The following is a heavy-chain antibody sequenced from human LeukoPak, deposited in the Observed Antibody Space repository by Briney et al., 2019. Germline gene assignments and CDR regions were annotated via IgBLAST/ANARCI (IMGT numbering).Heavy chain of an antibody. J-gene: IGHJ6*02. Sequence: GGSLRLSCAASGFTFSSHAMSWVRQAPGKGLEWVSYISGSSSTIYYADSVKGRFTISRDNAKNSLYLQMNSLRAEDTAVYYCARSSKAESTRYSSGWYSGPPYYYGMDVWGQGTTVTVSS. CDR1: GFTFSSHA. CDR2: ISGSSSTI. CDR3: ARSSKAESTRYSSGWYSGPPYYYGMDV. D-gene: IGHD6-19*01. V-gene: IGHV3-48*01.